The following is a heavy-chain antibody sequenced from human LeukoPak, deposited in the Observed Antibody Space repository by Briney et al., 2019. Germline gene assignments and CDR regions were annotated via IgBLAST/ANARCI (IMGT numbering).Heavy chain of an antibody. CDR2: INPNSGGT. D-gene: IGHD3-10*01. Sequence: ASVKVSCKASGYTLTGYYMHWVRQAPGQGLEWMGWINPNSGGTNYAQKFQGWVTMTRDTSISTAYMELSRLRSDDTAVYYCARGRRTPLLWFGDGEFDYWGQGTLVTVSS. V-gene: IGHV1-2*04. CDR1: GYTLTGYY. CDR3: ARGRRTPLLWFGDGEFDY. J-gene: IGHJ4*01.